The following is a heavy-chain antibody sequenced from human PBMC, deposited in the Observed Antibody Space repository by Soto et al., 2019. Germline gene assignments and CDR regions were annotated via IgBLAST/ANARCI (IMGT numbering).Heavy chain of an antibody. CDR1: GYSFITHW. CDR2: INPADSDI. V-gene: IGHV5-51*01. CDR3: TGPQSSGWYDF. J-gene: IGHJ5*01. D-gene: IGHD3-22*01. Sequence: VESLKISCKGSGYSFITHWIAWVRQMPGEGLEWMGIINPADSDIRYSPSFQGQVTISVDKSINTAYLQWSSLKASDTATYYCTGPQSSGWYDFWGQGTLVTVS.